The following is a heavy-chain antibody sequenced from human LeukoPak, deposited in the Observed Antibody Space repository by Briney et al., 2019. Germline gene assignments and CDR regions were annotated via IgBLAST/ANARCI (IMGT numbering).Heavy chain of an antibody. V-gene: IGHV3-74*01. CDR1: GIYW. J-gene: IGHJ4*02. CDR3: VSFYETY. CDR2: INSDGSWT. Sequence: GGSLRLSCAASGIYWMHWVRQAPGKGLVWVSHINSDGSWTSYADSVKGRFTISKDNAKNTVYLQMNNLRAEDTAVYYCVSFYETYWGRGTLVTVSS. D-gene: IGHD2-2*01.